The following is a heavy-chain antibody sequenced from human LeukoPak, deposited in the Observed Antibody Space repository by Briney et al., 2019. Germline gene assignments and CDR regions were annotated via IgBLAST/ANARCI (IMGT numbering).Heavy chain of an antibody. CDR2: IYSGGTT. V-gene: IGHV3-53*01. D-gene: IGHD6-13*01. Sequence: GSLRLSCAASGFTVSSNYMSWVRQAPGKGLEWVSVIYSGGTTYYADSVKGRFTISRDNSKNTLYLQMNSLRAEDTAVYYCARPYSSSRGGYYYWGQGTLVTVSS. CDR1: GFTVSSNY. J-gene: IGHJ4*02. CDR3: ARPYSSSRGGYYY.